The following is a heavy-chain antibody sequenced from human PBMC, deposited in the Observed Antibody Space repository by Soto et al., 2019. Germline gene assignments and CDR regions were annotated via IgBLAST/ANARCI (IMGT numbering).Heavy chain of an antibody. J-gene: IGHJ5*02. D-gene: IGHD3-10*01. V-gene: IGHV6-1*01. CDR1: GDSVSSNSAS. CDR2: TYYRSKWYN. CDR3: ARFLHSYGSGSYYLARKYNWFDP. Sequence: PSQTLTLTCAISGDSVSSNSASWNWIRQSPSRGLEWLGRTYYRSKWYNDYAVSVKSRITINPDTSKNQFSLQLNSVTPEDTAVYYCARFLHSYGSGSYYLARKYNWFDPWGQGTLVTVSS.